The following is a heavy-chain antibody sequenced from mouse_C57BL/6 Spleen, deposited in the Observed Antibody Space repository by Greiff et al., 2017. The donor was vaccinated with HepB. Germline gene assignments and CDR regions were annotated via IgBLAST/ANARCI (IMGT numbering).Heavy chain of an antibody. J-gene: IGHJ3*01. CDR2: IDPSDSET. V-gene: IGHV1-52*01. D-gene: IGHD1-1*01. Sequence: VQLQQPGAELVRPGSSVKLSCKASGYTFTSYWMHWVKQRPIQGLEWIGNIDPSDSETHYNQKFKDKATLTVDKSSSTAYMQLSSLTSEDSAVYYCARGYYGSSPFAYWGQGTLVTVSA. CDR3: ARGYYGSSPFAY. CDR1: GYTFTSYW.